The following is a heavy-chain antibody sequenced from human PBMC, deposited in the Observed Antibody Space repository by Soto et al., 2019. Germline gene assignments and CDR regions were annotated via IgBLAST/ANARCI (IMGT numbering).Heavy chain of an antibody. CDR1: GYTFTSYG. CDR3: ARDPVVVPAAYWGSVPGDAFDI. Sequence: QVQLVQSGAEVKKPGASVKVSCKASGYTFTSYGISWVRQAPGQGLEWMGWISAYNGNTNYAQKLQGRVTMTTDTSTSTAYMELRSLRSDDTAVYYCARDPVVVPAAYWGSVPGDAFDIWGQGTMVTVSS. V-gene: IGHV1-18*01. J-gene: IGHJ3*02. D-gene: IGHD2-2*01. CDR2: ISAYNGNT.